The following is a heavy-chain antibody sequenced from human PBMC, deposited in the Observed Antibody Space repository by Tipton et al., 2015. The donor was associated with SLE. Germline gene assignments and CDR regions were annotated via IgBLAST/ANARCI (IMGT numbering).Heavy chain of an antibody. CDR2: ISYDGSNI. CDR3: ARVSTKEAAFDI. CDR1: GFTFSTYT. J-gene: IGHJ3*02. Sequence: SLRLSCAASGFTFSTYTIHWVRQAPGKGLEWVTLISYDGSNIYYADSVKGRFIISRDNSKNTLSLQMNSLRAEDTAVYYCARVSTKEAAFDIWGQGTMVTVAS. V-gene: IGHV3-30-3*01.